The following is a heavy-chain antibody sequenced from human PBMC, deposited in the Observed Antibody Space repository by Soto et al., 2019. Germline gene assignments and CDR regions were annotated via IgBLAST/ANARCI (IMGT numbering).Heavy chain of an antibody. V-gene: IGHV3-30*03. D-gene: IGHD2-15*01. CDR2: ISYDGSNK. CDR1: GFTFSSYA. Sequence: QVQLVESGGGVVQPGRSLRLSCAASGFTFSSYAMHWVRQAPGKGLEWVAGISYDGSNKYFAHSVKGRFTISRDNSRNTLYLQMNSLRAEDTAVYNCAILVVAATPRRAFDILGLGTIVTVSS. J-gene: IGHJ3*02. CDR3: AILVVAATPRRAFDI.